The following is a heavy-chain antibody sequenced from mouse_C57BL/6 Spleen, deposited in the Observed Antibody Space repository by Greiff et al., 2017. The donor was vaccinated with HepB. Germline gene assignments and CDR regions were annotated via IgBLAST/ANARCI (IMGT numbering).Heavy chain of an antibody. CDR2: IHPNSGST. V-gene: IGHV1-64*01. D-gene: IGHD2-4*01. CDR3: AIPGYYDDEIAY. Sequence: QVQLQQPGAELVKPGASVKLSCKASGYTFTSYWMHWVKQRPGQGLEWIGMIHPNSGSTNYNENFKSKATLTVDKSSSTAYMQLSSLTSEDSAVYYCAIPGYYDDEIAYWGQGTLVTVSA. J-gene: IGHJ3*01. CDR1: GYTFTSYW.